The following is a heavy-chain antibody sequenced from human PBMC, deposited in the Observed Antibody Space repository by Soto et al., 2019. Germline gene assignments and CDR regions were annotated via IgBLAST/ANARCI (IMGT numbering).Heavy chain of an antibody. V-gene: IGHV4-31*03. J-gene: IGHJ1*01. CDR2: IYYSGST. Sequence: LSLTCTVSGGSISSGGYYWSWIRQHPGKGLEWIGYIYYSGSTYYNPSLKSRVTISVDTSKNQFSLKLSSVTAADTAVYYCARSTIFGDHRSFYFQHWGQGTLVTVSS. CDR3: ARSTIFGDHRSFYFQH. CDR1: GGSISSGGYY. D-gene: IGHD3-3*01.